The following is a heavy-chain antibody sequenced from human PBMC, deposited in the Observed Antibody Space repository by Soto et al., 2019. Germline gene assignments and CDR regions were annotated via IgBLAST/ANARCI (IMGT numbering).Heavy chain of an antibody. D-gene: IGHD3-10*01. CDR1: GGSISSTRYY. CDR3: ARLRRAYGSGAYP. J-gene: IGHJ5*02. CDR2: IYHSGTT. V-gene: IGHV4-39*01. Sequence: SETLSLTCTVSGGSISSTRYYWGWIRQPPGKGLEWIGTIYHSGTTFYNPSLRSRVTLSVDTSKNQFSLNLSSVTAADTAFYYCARLRRAYGSGAYPWGQGTLVTVSS.